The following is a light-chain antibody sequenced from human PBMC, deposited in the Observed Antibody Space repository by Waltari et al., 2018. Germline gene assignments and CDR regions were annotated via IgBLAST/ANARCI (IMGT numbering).Light chain of an antibody. CDR2: TND. CDR3: SVWDDSLNGPV. V-gene: IGLV1-44*01. CDR1: DSKLASNA. Sequence: QYVLTHPPSTSGTPGQRVSISCSGSDSKLASNAVNWHQHLPGTAPKLLIYTNDHRPSGVPDRFSASKSGTSASLAISGLQFEDEADYFCSVWDDSLNGPVFGGRTKLTVL. J-gene: IGLJ2*01.